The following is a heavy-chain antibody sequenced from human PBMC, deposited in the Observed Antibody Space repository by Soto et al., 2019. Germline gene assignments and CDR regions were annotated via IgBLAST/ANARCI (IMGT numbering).Heavy chain of an antibody. V-gene: IGHV3-23*01. CDR3: AAAPAVAGTGFDY. CDR1: GFTFSSYA. D-gene: IGHD6-19*01. J-gene: IGHJ4*02. Sequence: GGSLRLSCAASGFTFSSYAMSWVRQAPGKGLEWVSAISGSGGSTYYAGSVKGRFTNSRDNSKNTLYLQMNSLRAEDTAVYYCAAAPAVAGTGFDYWGQGTLVTVSS. CDR2: ISGSGGST.